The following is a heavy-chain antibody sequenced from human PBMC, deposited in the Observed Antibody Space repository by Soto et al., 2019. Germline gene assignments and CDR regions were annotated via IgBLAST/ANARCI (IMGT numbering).Heavy chain of an antibody. D-gene: IGHD2-15*01. CDR3: ARQGGPATTPLYYYGMDV. CDR1: GYSFTSYW. Sequence: PGESLKISCKGSGYSFTSYWISWVRQMPGKGLEWMGRIDPSDSYTNYSPSSQGHVTISADKSISTAYLQWSSLKASDTAMYYCARQGGPATTPLYYYGMDVWGQGTTVTVSS. CDR2: IDPSDSYT. V-gene: IGHV5-10-1*01. J-gene: IGHJ6*02.